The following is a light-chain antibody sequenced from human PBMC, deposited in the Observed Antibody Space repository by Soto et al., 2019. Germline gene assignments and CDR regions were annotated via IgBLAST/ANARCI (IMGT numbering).Light chain of an antibody. CDR2: GAS. Sequence: EIVMTQSPATLSVSPGERATLSCRASQSVSSNLAWYQQKPGQAPRLLIYGASTRATGIPARFSGSGSGTEFTITISILQSEDFAYYYCQQYNNWPQTFGQGTKVEIK. CDR1: QSVSSN. CDR3: QQYNNWPQT. V-gene: IGKV3-15*01. J-gene: IGKJ1*01.